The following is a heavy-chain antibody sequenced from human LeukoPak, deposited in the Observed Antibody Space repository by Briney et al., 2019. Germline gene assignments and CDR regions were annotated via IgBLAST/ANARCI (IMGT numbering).Heavy chain of an antibody. CDR3: ARNYDSSGYNFDY. V-gene: IGHV3-21*01. CDR2: ISSSSSYI. CDR1: GFTFSSYS. J-gene: IGHJ4*02. Sequence: GGSLRLSCAASGFTFSSYSMNWVRQAPGKGLEWVSSISSSSSYIYYADSVKGRFTISRDNAKNSLYLQMNSLRAEDTAVYYCARNYDSSGYNFDYWGQGTLVTVSS. D-gene: IGHD3-22*01.